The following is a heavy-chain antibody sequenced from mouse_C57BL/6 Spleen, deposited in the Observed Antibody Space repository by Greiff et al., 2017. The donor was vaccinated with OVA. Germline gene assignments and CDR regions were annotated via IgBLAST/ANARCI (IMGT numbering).Heavy chain of an antibody. CDR3: ARRRRDSPAWFAY. CDR2: INPNNGGT. J-gene: IGHJ3*01. Sequence: SGPELVKPGASVKIPCKASGYTFTDYNMDWVKQSHGKSLEWIGDINPNNGGTIYNQKFKGKATLTVDKSSSTAYMELRSLTSEDTAVYYCARRRRDSPAWFAYWGQGTLVTVSA. V-gene: IGHV1-18*01. D-gene: IGHD3-2*01. CDR1: GYTFTDYN.